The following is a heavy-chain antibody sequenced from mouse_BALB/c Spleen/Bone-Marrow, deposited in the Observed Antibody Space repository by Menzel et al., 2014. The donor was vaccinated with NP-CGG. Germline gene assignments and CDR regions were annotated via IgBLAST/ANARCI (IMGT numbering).Heavy chain of an antibody. CDR2: IYPSDSYT. D-gene: IGHD2-2*01. J-gene: IGHJ3*01. V-gene: IGHV1-69*02. CDR1: GYTFTSYW. Sequence: QVQLQQSGAELVRPGASVKLSCKASGYTFTSYWINWVKQRPGQGLEWIGNIYPSDSYTNYNQKFKDKATLTVDKASSTTNMQHSRLTSEDSAVYCCTRWVGYGYDWFDYWGQGTLVTVSA. CDR3: TRWVGYGYDWFDY.